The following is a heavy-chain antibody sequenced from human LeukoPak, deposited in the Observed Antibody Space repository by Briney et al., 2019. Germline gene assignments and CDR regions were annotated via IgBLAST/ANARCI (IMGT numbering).Heavy chain of an antibody. Sequence: SETLSLTCTVSGGSISSGSYYWSWIRQPAGKGLEWIGRIYTSGSTNYNPSLKSRVTISVDTSKNQFSLKLSSVTAADTAVYYCASSIAARPTNFDYWGQGTLVTVSS. CDR2: IYTSGST. CDR3: ASSIAARPTNFDY. CDR1: GGSISSGSYY. D-gene: IGHD6-6*01. V-gene: IGHV4-61*02. J-gene: IGHJ4*02.